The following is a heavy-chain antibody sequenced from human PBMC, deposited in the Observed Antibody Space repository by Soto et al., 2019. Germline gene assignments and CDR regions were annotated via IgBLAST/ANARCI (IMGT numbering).Heavy chain of an antibody. CDR1: GGSISSYY. J-gene: IGHJ4*02. V-gene: IGHV4-59*01. CDR3: AGGGRSWLQSCS. CDR2: IYYSGST. Sequence: PSETLSLTCTVSGGSISSYYWSWIRQPPGKGLEWIGYIYYSGSTNYNPSLKSRVTISVDTSKNQFSLKLSSVTAADTAVYYCAGGGRSWLQSCSWGQGPLVTVSS. D-gene: IGHD5-12*01.